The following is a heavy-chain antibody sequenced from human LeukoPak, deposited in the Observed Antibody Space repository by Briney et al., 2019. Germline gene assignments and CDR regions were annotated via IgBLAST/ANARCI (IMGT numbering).Heavy chain of an antibody. CDR2: IYPGDSDT. D-gene: IGHD2-15*01. V-gene: IGHV5-51*01. Sequence: GESLQISCKGSGYRFTSYWIGWVRQLPGKGLEWMGIIYPGDSDTRYSPSSQGQVTISADKSISTAYLQWSSLKASDTAMYYCAREQGYCSGGSCYSSGWFDHWGQGTLVTVSS. CDR3: AREQGYCSGGSCYSSGWFDH. J-gene: IGHJ5*02. CDR1: GYRFTSYW.